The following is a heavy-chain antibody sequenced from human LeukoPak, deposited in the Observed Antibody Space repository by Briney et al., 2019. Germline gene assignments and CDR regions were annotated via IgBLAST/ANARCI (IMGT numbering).Heavy chain of an antibody. CDR3: ARRTYYYDSSGYYYVGNADY. Sequence: SVKVSCKASGGTFSSYAISWVRQAPGQGLEWMGGIIPIFGTANYAQKFQGRVTMTTDTSTSTAYMELRSLRSDDTAVYYCARRTYYYDSSGYYYVGNADYWGQGTLVTVSS. D-gene: IGHD3-22*01. J-gene: IGHJ4*02. V-gene: IGHV1-69*05. CDR2: IIPIFGTA. CDR1: GGTFSSYA.